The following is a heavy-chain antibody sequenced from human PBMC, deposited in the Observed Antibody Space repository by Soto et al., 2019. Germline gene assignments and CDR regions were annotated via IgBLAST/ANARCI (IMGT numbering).Heavy chain of an antibody. D-gene: IGHD2-15*01. CDR3: AKEYRTEPRDCRGGSSRPGFDC. CDR1: GFTFSSYC. CDR2: ISYDGSNK. J-gene: IGHJ5*01. V-gene: IGHV3-30*18. Sequence: GRALRISCAASGFTFSSYCMHWVRHAPCKGLEWVAVISYDGSNKYYADSVKGRFTISRDNSKNTLYLQMNSLRAEDTAVYYYAKEYRTEPRDCRGGSSRPGFDCCSKGTRGTVS.